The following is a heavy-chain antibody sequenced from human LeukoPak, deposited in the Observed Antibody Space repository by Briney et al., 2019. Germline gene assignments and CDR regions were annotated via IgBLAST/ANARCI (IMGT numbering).Heavy chain of an antibody. V-gene: IGHV4-39*01. CDR1: GDSMSSNYYY. D-gene: IGHD2-2*01. CDR3: ARHLVVPATTYYYYYMDV. J-gene: IGHJ6*03. CDR2: VYFTGSP. Sequence: SETLSLTCTVSGDSMSSNYYYRGWIRQPPGKGLEWIGTVYFTGSPYYNPSLKSRVTISVDTSETQFSLTLSSVTAADTAVYFCARHLVVPATTYYYYYMDVWGKGTTATVSS.